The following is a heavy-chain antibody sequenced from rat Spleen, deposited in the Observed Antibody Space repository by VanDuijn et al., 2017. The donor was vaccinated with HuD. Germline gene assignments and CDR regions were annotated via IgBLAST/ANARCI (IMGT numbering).Heavy chain of an antibody. Sequence: EVHLVESGGGLVQPGRSMKLSCTALGFTFSDYYMAWVRQAPKKGLEWVASISHEGKNTYFGDSVKGRFAISRDDAKSTLYLQMNSLRSEDTATYYCARHRAYWFAYWGQGTLVTVSS. CDR3: ARHRAYWFAY. D-gene: IGHD4-1*01. CDR2: ISHEGKNT. CDR1: GFTFSDYY. J-gene: IGHJ3*01. V-gene: IGHV5-22*01.